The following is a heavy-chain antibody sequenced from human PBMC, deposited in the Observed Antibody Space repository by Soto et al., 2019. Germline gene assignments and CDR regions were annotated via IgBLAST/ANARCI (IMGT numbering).Heavy chain of an antibody. Sequence: ESGGGVVQPGRSLRLSCAASGFTFSSYGMHWVRQAPGKGLEWVAVIWYDGSNKYYADSVKGRFTISRDNSKNTLYLQMNSLRAEDTAVYYCARGESSRGNPDFDYWGQGTLVTVSS. CDR1: GFTFSSYG. CDR3: ARGESSRGNPDFDY. D-gene: IGHD6-13*01. V-gene: IGHV3-33*01. CDR2: IWYDGSNK. J-gene: IGHJ4*02.